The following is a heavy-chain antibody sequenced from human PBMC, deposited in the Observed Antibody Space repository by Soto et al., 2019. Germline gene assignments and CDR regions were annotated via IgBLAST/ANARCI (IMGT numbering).Heavy chain of an antibody. CDR1: GFTFSSYS. V-gene: IGHV3-48*02. CDR3: ARDLGLTQLYYYDYYGMDV. D-gene: IGHD6-6*01. J-gene: IGHJ6*02. Sequence: GGSLRLSCAASGFTFSSYSMNWVRQAPGKGLEWVSYISSSSSTIYYADSVKGRFTISRDNAKNSLYLQMNSLRDEDTAVYYCARDLGLTQLYYYDYYGMDVWGQGTTVTVSS. CDR2: ISSSSSTI.